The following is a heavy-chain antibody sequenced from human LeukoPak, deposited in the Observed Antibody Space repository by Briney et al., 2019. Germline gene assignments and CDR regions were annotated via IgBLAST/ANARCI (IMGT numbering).Heavy chain of an antibody. CDR3: ARDKDWAFDY. CDR1: GFTFSTYG. D-gene: IGHD3/OR15-3a*01. CDR2: ISDSSSII. V-gene: IGHV3-48*02. J-gene: IGHJ4*02. Sequence: GGSLRLSCAASGFTFSTYGMNWVRQAPGKGLEWVSYISDSSSIILYADSVKGRFTISRDNAKNSLYLQMISLRDEDTAVYYCARDKDWAFDYWGQGMLVTVSS.